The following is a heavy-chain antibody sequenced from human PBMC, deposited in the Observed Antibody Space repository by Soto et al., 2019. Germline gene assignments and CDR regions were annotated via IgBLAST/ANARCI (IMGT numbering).Heavy chain of an antibody. Sequence: ASVKVSCKASGYTLTGYYTHWVRQAPGQGFEWMGRISPKSGGTNYAQKFQGRVTMTWDTSLNTAYMELSSLMFEDTAVYYCARPPGYVSDWYYFDLWGQGTLVTVSS. V-gene: IGHV1-2*02. J-gene: IGHJ4*02. CDR3: ARPPGYVSDWYYFDL. D-gene: IGHD3-9*01. CDR1: GYTLTGYY. CDR2: ISPKSGGT.